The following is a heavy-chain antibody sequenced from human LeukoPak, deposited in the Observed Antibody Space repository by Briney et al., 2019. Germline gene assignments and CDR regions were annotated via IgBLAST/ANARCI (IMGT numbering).Heavy chain of an antibody. CDR3: ARASRIFGSGSYFYY. Sequence: SVKLSCKAAGATFSSYAISWVRQAPGQGLEWMGSIFPILGIANYAQKFQGRVTITADKSTSTAYMELSSLRSEDTAVYYCARASRIFGSGSYFYYWGQGTLVTVSS. V-gene: IGHV1-69*04. CDR1: GATFSSYA. J-gene: IGHJ4*02. D-gene: IGHD3-10*01. CDR2: IFPILGIA.